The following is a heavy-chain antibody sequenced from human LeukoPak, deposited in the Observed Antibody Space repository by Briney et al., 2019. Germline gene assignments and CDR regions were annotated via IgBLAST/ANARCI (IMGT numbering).Heavy chain of an antibody. CDR2: IRSKIDGGTT. Sequence: PGGSLRLSYVASGFTFSNVWMAWVRQAPGKGLEWVGRIRSKIDGGTTDYAAPVKGRITISRDDSKSTLYLQMNSLRIEDTAVYYCTTDLPPWGQGSLVTVSS. V-gene: IGHV3-15*01. CDR1: GFTFSNVW. J-gene: IGHJ5*02. CDR3: TTDLPP.